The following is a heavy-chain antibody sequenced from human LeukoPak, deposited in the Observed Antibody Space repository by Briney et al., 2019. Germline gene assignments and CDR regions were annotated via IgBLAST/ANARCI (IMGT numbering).Heavy chain of an antibody. CDR3: ASLTSYYYDSSRGVNAFDI. CDR2: FDPEDGET. D-gene: IGHD3-22*01. Sequence: GASVKVSCKASGGTFSSYAISWVRQAPGQGLEWMGGFDPEDGETIYAQKFQGRVTMTEDTSTDTAYMELSSLRSEDTAVYYCASLTSYYYDSSRGVNAFDIWGQGTKVTVS. V-gene: IGHV1-24*01. J-gene: IGHJ3*02. CDR1: GGTFSSYA.